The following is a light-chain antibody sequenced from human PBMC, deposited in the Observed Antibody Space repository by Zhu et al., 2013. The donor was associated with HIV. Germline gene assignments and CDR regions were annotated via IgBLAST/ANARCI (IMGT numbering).Light chain of an antibody. CDR3: LHYDSHPYT. CDR1: QSVSAW. J-gene: IGKJ2*01. CDR2: SAS. V-gene: IGKV1-5*01. Sequence: DIQMTQSPSTLSASVGDTVTITCRASQSVSAWLAWYQQKPGKAPKSLIYSASNLQSGVPSRFSGGGSGTDFTLTISNLQPEDFATYYCLHYDSHPYTFGQGT.